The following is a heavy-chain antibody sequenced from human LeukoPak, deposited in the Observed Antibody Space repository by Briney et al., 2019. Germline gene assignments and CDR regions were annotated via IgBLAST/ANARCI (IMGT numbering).Heavy chain of an antibody. Sequence: PGRSLRLSCAASGFTFSSYGMHWVRQAPGKGLEWVAVISYDGSNKYYADSVKGRFTISRDNSKNTLYLQMNSLRAEDTAVYYCVKDEGYSYGTFDYWGQGTLVTVSS. V-gene: IGHV3-30*18. D-gene: IGHD5-18*01. CDR2: ISYDGSNK. CDR1: GFTFSSYG. CDR3: VKDEGYSYGTFDY. J-gene: IGHJ4*02.